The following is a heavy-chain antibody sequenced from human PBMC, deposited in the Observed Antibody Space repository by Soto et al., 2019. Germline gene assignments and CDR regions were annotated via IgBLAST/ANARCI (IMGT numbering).Heavy chain of an antibody. CDR3: ARDKDYDRSGYNAFDI. CDR2: ISYDGSNK. CDR1: SITFSSYP. D-gene: IGHD3-22*01. Sequence: ALTISGAPSSITFSSYPMHWVRQAPGKGLEWVAVISYDGSNKYYADSVKGRFTISRDNSKNTLYLQMNSLRAEDTAVYYCARDKDYDRSGYNAFDIWGQG. V-gene: IGHV3-30-3*01. J-gene: IGHJ3*02.